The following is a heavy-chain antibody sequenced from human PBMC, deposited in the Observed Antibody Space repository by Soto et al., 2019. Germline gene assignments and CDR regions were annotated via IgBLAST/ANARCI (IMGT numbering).Heavy chain of an antibody. CDR2: IKQDGGEK. Sequence: TGGSLRLSCSASGFTFGSYAFHWVRQAPGKGLEWVANIKQDGGEKYYVDSVKGRFTISRDNAKNSLYLQMNSLRAEDTAVYYCARDSPFSVVSLYAFDIWGQGTMVTVSS. CDR1: GFTFGSYA. CDR3: ARDSPFSVVSLYAFDI. V-gene: IGHV3-7*01. D-gene: IGHD1-26*01. J-gene: IGHJ3*02.